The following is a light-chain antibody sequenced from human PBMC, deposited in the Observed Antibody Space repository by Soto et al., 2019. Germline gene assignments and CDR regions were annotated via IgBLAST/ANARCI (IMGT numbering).Light chain of an antibody. V-gene: IGLV2-8*01. Sequence: QSALTQSPSASGAPGQSATISCTGTSSDIGGYNSVSWYQQHPGKAPKVMIYDVIKRPSGVPDRFSGSKSDNTASLTVSALKADDEADYYCSSDTDRNNLVFGTGTKLTVL. CDR3: SSDTDRNNLV. J-gene: IGLJ1*01. CDR1: SSDIGGYNS. CDR2: DVI.